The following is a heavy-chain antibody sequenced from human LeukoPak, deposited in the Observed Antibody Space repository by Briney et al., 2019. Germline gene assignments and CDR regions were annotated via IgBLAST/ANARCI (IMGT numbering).Heavy chain of an antibody. Sequence: PSETLSLTCTVSGGSISSYYWSWIRQPPGKGLEWIGYIYYSGSTNYNPSLKSRVTISVDTSKNQFSLKLSSVTAADTAVYYCARGSPGCFGEFTTDYWGQGTLVTVSS. D-gene: IGHD3-10*01. CDR1: GGSISSYY. J-gene: IGHJ4*02. V-gene: IGHV4-59*01. CDR2: IYYSGST. CDR3: ARGSPGCFGEFTTDY.